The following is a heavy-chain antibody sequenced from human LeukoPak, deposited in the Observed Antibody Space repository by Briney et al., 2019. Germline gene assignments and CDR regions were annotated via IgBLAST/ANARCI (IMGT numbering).Heavy chain of an antibody. CDR1: GDSVSINSAA. Sequence: SQTLSLTCVISGDSVSINSAAWNWIRQSPSRGLEWLGRTYYRSKWYNDYAVSVKSRITINPDTSKNQFSLQLNSVTPEDTAVYYCARDSPLTTVTTFPYWYFDLWGRGTLVTVSS. CDR3: ARDSPLTTVTTFPYWYFDL. D-gene: IGHD4-17*01. V-gene: IGHV6-1*01. CDR2: TYYRSKWYN. J-gene: IGHJ2*01.